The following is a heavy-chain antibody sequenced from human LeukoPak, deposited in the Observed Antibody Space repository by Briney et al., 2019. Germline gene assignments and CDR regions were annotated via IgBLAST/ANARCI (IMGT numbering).Heavy chain of an antibody. CDR2: AYCRSKWYN. J-gene: IGHJ6*02. CDR3: ARVGYSSVWTPFAMDV. Sequence: SQTLSLTCAISGHILSSNSAAWNWITQSPSRGLDWLGRAYCRSKWYNDNAVSGKSRITINPDTSKNHFSLQLNSVTPEDTAVYYCARVGYSSVWTPFAMDVCGQGTTVTVSS. CDR1: GHILSSNSAA. D-gene: IGHD6-19*01. V-gene: IGHV6-1*01.